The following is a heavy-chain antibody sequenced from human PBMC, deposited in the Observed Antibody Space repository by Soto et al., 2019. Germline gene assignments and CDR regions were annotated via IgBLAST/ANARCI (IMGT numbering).Heavy chain of an antibody. D-gene: IGHD2-2*01. CDR1: GFTFSSYA. V-gene: IGHV3-23*01. CDR3: AKDRDCSSTSCLDDAFDI. CDR2: ISGSGGST. J-gene: IGHJ3*02. Sequence: GGSLRLSCAASGFTFSSYAMSWVRQAPGKGLEWVSAISGSGGSTYYADSVKGRFTISRDNSKDTLYLQMNSLRAEDTALYYCAKDRDCSSTSCLDDAFDIWGQGTMVTVSS.